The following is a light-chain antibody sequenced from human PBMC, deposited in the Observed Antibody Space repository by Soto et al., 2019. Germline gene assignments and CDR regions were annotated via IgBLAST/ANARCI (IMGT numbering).Light chain of an antibody. Sequence: QAVVTQPPSASGTPGQRVTISCSGSSSNIGSRPVNWYQQLPGTAPKLLIYSSNQRPSGVPDRFSGSKSGTSASLAISGLQSEDEADYYCATWDDSLNGQVFGGGTQLTVL. CDR3: ATWDDSLNGQV. CDR2: SSN. CDR1: SSNIGSRP. J-gene: IGLJ3*02. V-gene: IGLV1-44*01.